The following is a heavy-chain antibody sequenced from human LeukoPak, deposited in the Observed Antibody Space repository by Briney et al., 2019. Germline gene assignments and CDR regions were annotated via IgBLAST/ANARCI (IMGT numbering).Heavy chain of an antibody. Sequence: SETLSLTCAVSGGSISSNWWSWVRQPPGKGLEWIGEIYDSGSTNYNPSLKSRVTISVDTSKNQFSLKLSSVTAADTAVYYCARSRYYYGSGSYYNGSKSYFDYWGQGTLVTVSS. CDR2: IYDSGST. J-gene: IGHJ4*02. D-gene: IGHD3-10*01. CDR1: GGSISSNW. CDR3: ARSRYYYGSGSYYNGSKSYFDY. V-gene: IGHV4-4*02.